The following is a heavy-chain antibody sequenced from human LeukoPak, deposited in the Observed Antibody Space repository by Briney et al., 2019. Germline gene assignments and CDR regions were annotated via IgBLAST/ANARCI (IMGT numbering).Heavy chain of an antibody. CDR1: GFTFSDYY. D-gene: IGHD4-17*01. CDR3: AGAIKTTLTDFDY. J-gene: IGHJ4*02. V-gene: IGHV3-11*03. Sequence: GGSLRLSCAASGFTFSDYYMSWIRQAPGKGLEWISYISSSSGSTNYADSVKGRFTISRDNAKNSLYLQMNSLRAEDTAVYYCAGAIKTTLTDFDYWGQGTLVTVSS. CDR2: ISSSSGST.